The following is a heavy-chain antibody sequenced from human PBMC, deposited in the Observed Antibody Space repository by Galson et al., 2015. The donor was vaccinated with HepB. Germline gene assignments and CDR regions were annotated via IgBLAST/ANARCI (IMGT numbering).Heavy chain of an antibody. J-gene: IGHJ4*02. D-gene: IGHD3-22*01. CDR3: AKEKSTMIVGVITTPDY. Sequence: SLRLSCAASGFAFSSYAMSWVRQAPGKGLEWVSAISGYGGSTYYAESVKGQFTISRDNSKNTLYLQMNSLRAEDTAVYFCAKEKSTMIVGVITTPDYWGQGTQVTVSS. CDR1: GFAFSSYA. CDR2: ISGYGGST. V-gene: IGHV3-23*01.